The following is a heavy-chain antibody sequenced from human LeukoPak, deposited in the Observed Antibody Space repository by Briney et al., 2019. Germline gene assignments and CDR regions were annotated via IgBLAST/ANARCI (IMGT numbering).Heavy chain of an antibody. CDR1: GGSISRSYSY. CDR3: ATGVEKGRFDY. Sequence: SQTLSLTCTVSGGSISRSYSYWTWIRQHPGKGLEWIGSIYHNGKTFYSPSLESRLTMSIDTSKNELSLKLSSVTAADTALYYCATGVEKGRFDYWGQGTPVPVSS. V-gene: IGHV4-31*03. J-gene: IGHJ4*02. CDR2: IYHNGKT.